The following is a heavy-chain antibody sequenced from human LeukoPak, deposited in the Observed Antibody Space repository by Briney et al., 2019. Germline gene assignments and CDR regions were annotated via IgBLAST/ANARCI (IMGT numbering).Heavy chain of an antibody. CDR2: VYYSGTT. J-gene: IGHJ3*02. CDR3: ARDRHFIVGATTDAFDI. Sequence: SETLSLTCTVSGGSINSDSYYWGWIRQPPGKGLEWIGTVYYSGTTYYNPSLKSRVTISVDRSKNQFSLKLSSVTAADTAVYYCARDRHFIVGATTDAFDIWGQGTMVTVSS. V-gene: IGHV4-39*07. CDR1: GGSINSDSYY. D-gene: IGHD1-26*01.